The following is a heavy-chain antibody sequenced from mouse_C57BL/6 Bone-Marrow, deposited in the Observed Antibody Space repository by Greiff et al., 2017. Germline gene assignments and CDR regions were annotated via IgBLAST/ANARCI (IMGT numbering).Heavy chain of an antibody. CDR1: GFTFSSYA. Sequence: EVQVVESGGGLVKPGGSLKLSCAASGFTFSSYAMSWVRQTPEKRLEWVATISDGGSYTYYPDNVKGRFTISRDNAKNNLYLQMSHLKSEDTAMYYCARGGYAMDYWGQGTSVTVSS. CDR2: ISDGGSYT. J-gene: IGHJ4*01. CDR3: ARGGYAMDY. D-gene: IGHD2-14*01. V-gene: IGHV5-4*01.